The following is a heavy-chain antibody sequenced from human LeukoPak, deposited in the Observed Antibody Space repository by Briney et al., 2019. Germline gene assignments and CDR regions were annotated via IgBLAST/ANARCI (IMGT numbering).Heavy chain of an antibody. CDR3: ARGTVDIAIDY. J-gene: IGHJ4*02. CDR2: IYYSGST. D-gene: IGHD5-12*01. Sequence: SETLSLTCTVSGGFISSFYCSWIRQPPGKGLEWIGYIYYSGSTNYNPSLKSRVTISADTSKNQFSLRLSSVTAADTAVYYCARGTVDIAIDYWGQGTLVTVSS. CDR1: GGFISSFY. V-gene: IGHV4-59*08.